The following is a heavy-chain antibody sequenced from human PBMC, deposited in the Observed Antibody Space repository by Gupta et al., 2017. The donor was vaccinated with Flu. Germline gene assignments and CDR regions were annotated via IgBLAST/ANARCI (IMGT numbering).Heavy chain of an antibody. D-gene: IGHD2-2*01. CDR3: ARHHIVVGPAARGLWFDP. CDR2: IYYSGST. V-gene: IGHV4-39*01. CDR1: Y. Sequence: YWGWIRQPPGKGLEWIWSIYYSGSTYYNPSLKSRVTISVDTSKNQFARKLSSVTAAETAVYDCARHHIVVGPAARGLWFDPGGQGTLVTVSS. J-gene: IGHJ5*02.